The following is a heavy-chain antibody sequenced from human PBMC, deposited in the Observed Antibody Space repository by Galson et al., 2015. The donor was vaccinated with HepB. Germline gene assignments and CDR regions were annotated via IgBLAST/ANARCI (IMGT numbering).Heavy chain of an antibody. V-gene: IGHV1-3*01. Sequence: SVKVSCKASGYTFTTYAMHWVRQAPGQRLEWMGWINAGNGNTKYSQKFQGRVTITRDTSASTAYMELSSLRSEDTAVYYCARSQSYGDSIDYWGQGTLVTVSS. CDR3: ARSQSYGDSIDY. J-gene: IGHJ4*02. CDR2: INAGNGNT. D-gene: IGHD4-17*01. CDR1: GYTFTTYA.